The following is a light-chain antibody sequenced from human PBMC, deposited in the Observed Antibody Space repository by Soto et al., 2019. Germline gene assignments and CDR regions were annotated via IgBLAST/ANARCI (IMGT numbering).Light chain of an antibody. V-gene: IGKV1-8*01. CDR2: AAS. CDR1: QGISSY. Sequence: AIRMTQSPSLLSASTGDRVTVTSRASQGISSYLAWYQQKPGKAPKLLIYAASTLHSGVPSRFSGSGSGTDLTLTISCLQSEDFATYYCQQYYSYPRTFGQGTKVEIK. CDR3: QQYYSYPRT. J-gene: IGKJ1*01.